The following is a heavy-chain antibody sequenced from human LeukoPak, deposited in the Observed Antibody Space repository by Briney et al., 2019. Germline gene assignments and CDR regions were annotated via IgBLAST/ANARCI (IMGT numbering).Heavy chain of an antibody. CDR3: ARDRPRVVVVAATPLLGYFDY. CDR2: ISSSSTI. J-gene: IGHJ4*02. D-gene: IGHD2-15*01. V-gene: IGHV3-69-1*01. CDR1: GFTFSDYY. Sequence: PGGSLRLSCAASGFTFSDYYMNWVRQAPGKGLEWVSSISSSSTIYYADSVKGRFTIPRDNAKNSLYLQMNSLRAEDTAVYYCARDRPRVVVVAATPLLGYFDYWGQGTLVTVSS.